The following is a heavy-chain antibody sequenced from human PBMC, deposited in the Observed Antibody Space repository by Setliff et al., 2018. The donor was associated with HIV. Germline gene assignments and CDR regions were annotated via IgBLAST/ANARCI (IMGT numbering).Heavy chain of an antibody. CDR3: AKEKDPWSSGWGGGY. V-gene: IGHV3-33*06. J-gene: IGHJ4*02. CDR2: IWYDGSNK. D-gene: IGHD6-19*01. CDR1: GFTFSSYG. Sequence: GGSLRLSCAASGFTFSSYGMHWVRQAPGKGLEWVAVIWYDGSNKYYADSVKGRFTISRDNSKNTLYLQMNSLRAEDTAVYYCAKEKDPWSSGWGGGYWGQGTLVTV.